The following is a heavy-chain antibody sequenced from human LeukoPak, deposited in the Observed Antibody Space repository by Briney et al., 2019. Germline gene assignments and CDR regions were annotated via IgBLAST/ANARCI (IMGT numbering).Heavy chain of an antibody. D-gene: IGHD3-9*01. J-gene: IGHJ4*02. CDR1: GGSFSGYY. CDR2: INHSGST. CDR3: ARRSSYDILTGYRY. V-gene: IGHV4-34*01. Sequence: KPSETLSHTCAVYGGSFSGYYWSWIRQPPGKGLEWIGEINHSGSTNYNPSLKSRVTISVDTSKNQFSLKLSSVTAADTAVYYCARRSSYDILTGYRYWGQGTLVTVSS.